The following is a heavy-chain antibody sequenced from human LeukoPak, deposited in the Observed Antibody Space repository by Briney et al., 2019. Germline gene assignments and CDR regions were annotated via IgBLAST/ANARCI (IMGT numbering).Heavy chain of an antibody. V-gene: IGHV4-34*01. Sequence: SETLSLTCAVYGGSFSGYYWSWIRQPPGKGLEWIGEINHSGSTNYNPSLKSRVTISVDKSKNQFSLEMRSVTAADTAVYYCARDVTRQVMDVWGQGTTVTVSS. CDR3: ARDVTRQVMDV. CDR2: INHSGST. D-gene: IGHD2-15*01. J-gene: IGHJ6*02. CDR1: GGSFSGYY.